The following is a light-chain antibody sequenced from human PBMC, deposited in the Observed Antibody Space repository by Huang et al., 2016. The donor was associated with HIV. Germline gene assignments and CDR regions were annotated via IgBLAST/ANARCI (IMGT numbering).Light chain of an antibody. Sequence: VMTQSPVTQSVSPGGRATLSCRASQSGNNRLAWVRQKPGQAPRLRSHDASIRGTGIPDRCSGSGSGTEFTLTISSLQSEDFAVYYCQQYNNWPPWTFGQGTKVEIK. CDR1: QSGNNR. CDR2: DAS. V-gene: IGKV3-15*01. CDR3: QQYNNWPPWT. J-gene: IGKJ1*01.